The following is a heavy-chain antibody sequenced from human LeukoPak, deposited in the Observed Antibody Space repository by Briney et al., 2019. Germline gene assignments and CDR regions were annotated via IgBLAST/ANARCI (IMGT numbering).Heavy chain of an antibody. Sequence: ASVKVSCKASGYTFTSYDINWVRQATGQGLEWMGWMNPNSGNTGYAQKFQGRVTMTRNTSISTAYMELSSLRSEDTAVYYCARSLGYSYGPVDDYWGQGTLVTVFS. D-gene: IGHD5-18*01. CDR3: ARSLGYSYGPVDDY. V-gene: IGHV1-8*01. CDR2: MNPNSGNT. J-gene: IGHJ4*02. CDR1: GYTFTSYD.